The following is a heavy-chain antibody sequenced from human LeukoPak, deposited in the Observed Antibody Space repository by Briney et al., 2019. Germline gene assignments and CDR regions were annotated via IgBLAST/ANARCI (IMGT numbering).Heavy chain of an antibody. CDR1: GFTFSSYA. Sequence: GGSLRLSCAASGFTFSSYAMHWVRQAPGKGLEWGAVISYDGSNKYYADSVKGRFTISRDNSKNTLYLQMNSLRAEDTAVYYCARWFSSSTVDYWGQGTLVTVSS. CDR3: ARWFSSSTVDY. CDR2: ISYDGSNK. V-gene: IGHV3-30*04. D-gene: IGHD6-6*01. J-gene: IGHJ4*02.